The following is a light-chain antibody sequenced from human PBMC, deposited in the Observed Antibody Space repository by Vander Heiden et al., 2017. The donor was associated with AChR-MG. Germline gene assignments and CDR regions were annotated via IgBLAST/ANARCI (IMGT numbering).Light chain of an antibody. J-gene: IGKJ1*01. CDR1: QGVNSN. Sequence: EILMTQSPATLSVSPGERVTLSCRASQGVNSNLAWYQQKPGQAHRLLIYAASTRATDIPGRFSGSGSGTEFTLTITGLQSEDFGVYYCQQYNNWPPWTFGQGTKVEIK. CDR3: QQYNNWPPWT. CDR2: AAS. V-gene: IGKV3-15*01.